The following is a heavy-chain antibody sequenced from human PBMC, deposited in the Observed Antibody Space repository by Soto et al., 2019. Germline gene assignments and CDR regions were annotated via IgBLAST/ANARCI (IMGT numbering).Heavy chain of an antibody. CDR1: GYTFTSYY. CDR2: INAGNGNT. CDR3: ARYGWAVAGNYYYYGMDV. V-gene: IGHV1-3*01. D-gene: IGHD6-19*01. J-gene: IGHJ6*02. Sequence: ASVKVSCKASGYTFTSYYMHWVRQAPGQRLEWMGWINAGNGNTKYSQKFQGRVTITRDTSASTAYMELSSLRSEDTAVYYCARYGWAVAGNYYYYGMDVWGQGTTVTVSS.